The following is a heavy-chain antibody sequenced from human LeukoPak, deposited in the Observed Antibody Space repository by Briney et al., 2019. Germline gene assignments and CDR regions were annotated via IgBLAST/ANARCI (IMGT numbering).Heavy chain of an antibody. D-gene: IGHD3-10*01. J-gene: IGHJ4*02. Sequence: GGSLRLSCAASGSTFSSNGMYWVRQAPGKGLEWVAFIPYDGRNTYYADSVKGRFTISRDTSKNTLYLQMINLRAEDTAVYYCAKESSASYYFDYWGQGTLVTVSP. CDR2: IPYDGRNT. CDR1: GSTFSSNG. V-gene: IGHV3-30*02. CDR3: AKESSASYYFDY.